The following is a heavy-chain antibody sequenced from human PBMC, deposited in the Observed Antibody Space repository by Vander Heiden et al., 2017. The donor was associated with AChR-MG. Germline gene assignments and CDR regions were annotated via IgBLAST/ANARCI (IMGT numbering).Heavy chain of an antibody. V-gene: IGHV3-9*01. CDR1: GFTFDDYA. D-gene: IGHD3-9*01. CDR2: ISWNSGSI. J-gene: IGHJ4*02. Sequence: EVQLVESGGGLVQPGRSLRLSCAAPGFTFDDYAMHWVRQAPGKGLEWVSGISWNSGSIGYADSVKGRFTISRDNAKNSLYLQMNSLRAEDTALYYCAKGGDYDILTGLFDYWGQGTLVTVSS. CDR3: AKGGDYDILTGLFDY.